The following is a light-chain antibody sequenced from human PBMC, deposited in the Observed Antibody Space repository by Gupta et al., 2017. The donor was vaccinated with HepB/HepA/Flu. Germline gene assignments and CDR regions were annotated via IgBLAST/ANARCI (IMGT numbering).Light chain of an antibody. V-gene: IGKV1-39*01. J-gene: IGKJ1*01. CDR2: GAS. Sequence: QKPGRAPNLLFHGASTLHSGVPSRFSGSGSGTDFTLIISDLQPDDLAIYFCQQSYSSPRTFGQGTKVE. CDR3: QQSYSSPRT.